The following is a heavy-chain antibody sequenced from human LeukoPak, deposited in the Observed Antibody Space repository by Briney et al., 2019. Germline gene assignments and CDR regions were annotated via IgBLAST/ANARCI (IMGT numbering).Heavy chain of an antibody. CDR1: GGSISSYY. V-gene: IGHV4-59*01. CDR3: ATRFLEWLPNAFEI. J-gene: IGHJ3*02. Sequence: KPSETLSLTCTVSGGSISSYYWSWIRQPPGKGLEWIGYIYYSGSTNYNPSLKSRVTISVDTSKNQFSLKLSSVTAADTAVYYCATRFLEWLPNAFEIWGQGTMVTVSS. CDR2: IYYSGST. D-gene: IGHD3-3*01.